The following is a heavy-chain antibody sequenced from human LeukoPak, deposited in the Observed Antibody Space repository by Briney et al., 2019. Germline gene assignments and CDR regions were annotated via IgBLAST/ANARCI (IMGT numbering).Heavy chain of an antibody. CDR2: IHHSGSA. J-gene: IGHJ4*02. D-gene: IGHD3-16*01. V-gene: IGHV4-4*02. CDR1: GESISSDNAYY. Sequence: PSGTLSLTCAVSGESISSDNAYYWSWARQPPGQGLEWIGEIHHSGSANYDSSFKSRVTISVDKSRNLISLELNSVTAADTAVYHCGRGTDYVWETWGQGTLVTVSS. CDR3: GRGTDYVWET.